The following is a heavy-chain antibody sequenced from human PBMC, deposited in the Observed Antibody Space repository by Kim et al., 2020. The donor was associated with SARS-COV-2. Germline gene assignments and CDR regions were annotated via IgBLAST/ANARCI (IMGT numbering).Heavy chain of an antibody. CDR1: GFTFDDYA. V-gene: IGHV3-9*01. CDR3: AKDFRGYSYGLYWYFDL. J-gene: IGHJ2*01. CDR2: ISWNSGSI. Sequence: GGSLRLSCAASGFTFDDYAMHWVRQAPGKGLEWVSGISWNSGSIGYADSVKGRFTISRDNAKNSLYLQMNSLRAEDTALYYCAKDFRGYSYGLYWYFDLWGRGTLVTVSS. D-gene: IGHD5-18*01.